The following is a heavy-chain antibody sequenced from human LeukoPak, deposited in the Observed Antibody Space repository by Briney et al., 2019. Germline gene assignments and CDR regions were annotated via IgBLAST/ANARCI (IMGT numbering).Heavy chain of an antibody. Sequence: SETLSLTCAVSGYSISSGYYWGWIRQPPGKGLEWTGSIYHSGSTYYNPSLKSRVTISVDTSKNQLSLKLSSVTAADTAVYYCARLYSGSINDAFDIWGQGTMVTVSS. CDR2: IYHSGST. D-gene: IGHD1-26*01. J-gene: IGHJ3*02. CDR3: ARLYSGSINDAFDI. CDR1: GYSISSGYY. V-gene: IGHV4-38-2*01.